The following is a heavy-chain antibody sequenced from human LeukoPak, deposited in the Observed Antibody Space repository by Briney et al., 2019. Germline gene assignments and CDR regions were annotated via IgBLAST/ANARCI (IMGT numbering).Heavy chain of an antibody. CDR2: ISGSGTDI. D-gene: IGHD5-18*01. J-gene: IGHJ4*02. Sequence: GGSLRLSCAASRFTFSSYEMNWIRQAPGKGLECLSYISGSGTDINYADSVRGRFTISRDNAKNLLYLQMNDLRLEDTAVYYCARTARHLDYWGQGTLVTVSS. V-gene: IGHV3-48*03. CDR1: RFTFSSYE. CDR3: ARTARHLDY.